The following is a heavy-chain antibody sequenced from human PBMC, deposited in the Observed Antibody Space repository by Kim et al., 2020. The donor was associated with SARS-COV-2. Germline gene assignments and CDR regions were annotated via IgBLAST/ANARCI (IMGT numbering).Heavy chain of an antibody. CDR3: ARDLNVYDYVWGSYRDYYCCMDV. J-gene: IGHJ6*02. V-gene: IGHV3-33*01. D-gene: IGHD3-16*01. CDR1: GFTFSSYG. Sequence: GGSLRLSCAASGFTFSSYGMHWVRQAPGKGLEWVAVIWYDGSNKYYADSVKGRFTISRDNSKNTLYLQMNSLRAEDTAVYYCARDLNVYDYVWGSYRDYYCCMDVWGQGTTVTVSS. CDR2: IWYDGSNK.